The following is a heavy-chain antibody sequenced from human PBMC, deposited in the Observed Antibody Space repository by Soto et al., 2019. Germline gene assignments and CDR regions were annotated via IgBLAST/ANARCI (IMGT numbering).Heavy chain of an antibody. D-gene: IGHD4-17*01. CDR1: GGSFSGYY. Sequence: LSLTGAVYGGSFSGYYWRWIRQPPGKGLEWIGEINHSGSTNYNPSLKSRVTISVDTSKNQFSLKLSSVTAADTAVYYCARGGVGVTTHYYYYYYGMDVWGQGTTVTVS. CDR3: ARGGVGVTTHYYYYYYGMDV. CDR2: INHSGST. J-gene: IGHJ6*02. V-gene: IGHV4-34*01.